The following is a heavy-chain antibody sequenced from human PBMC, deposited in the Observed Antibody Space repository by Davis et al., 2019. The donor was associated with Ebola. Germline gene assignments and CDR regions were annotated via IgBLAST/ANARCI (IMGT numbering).Heavy chain of an antibody. J-gene: IGHJ4*02. CDR2: VSGSGDS. Sequence: PGGSLRLSCAASGFRFTNYAMSWVRQAPGKGLEWVSAVSGSGDSHYADSVKGRFIISRDNSRNTLYLQMDSLRAEDTAVYYCARDLLVGAPDYFDYWGQGTLVTLSS. CDR3: ARDLLVGAPDYFDY. V-gene: IGHV3-23*01. D-gene: IGHD2-8*02. CDR1: GFRFTNYA.